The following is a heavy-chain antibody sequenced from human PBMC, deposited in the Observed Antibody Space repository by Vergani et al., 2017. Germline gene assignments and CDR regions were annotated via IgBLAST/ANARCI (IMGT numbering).Heavy chain of an antibody. Sequence: EVQLVESGGGLVQPGGSLRLSCAASGFTFSSYWMHWVRQAPGKGLVWVSRINSDGSSTSYADSVKGRFTISRDNAKNTLYLQMNSLRAEDTAVYYCASYCLYCSGGSCYSGGQEYYYYGMDVWGQGTTVTVSS. V-gene: IGHV3-74*01. CDR1: GFTFSSYW. J-gene: IGHJ6*02. CDR3: ASYCLYCSGGSCYSGGQEYYYYGMDV. D-gene: IGHD2-15*01. CDR2: INSDGSST.